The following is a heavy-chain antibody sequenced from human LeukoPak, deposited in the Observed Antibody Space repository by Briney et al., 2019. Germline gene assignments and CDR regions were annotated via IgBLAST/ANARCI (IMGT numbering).Heavy chain of an antibody. CDR3: ARGHSSGYYFY. V-gene: IGHV3-30-3*01. CDR1: GFTFSSYA. CDR2: ISYDGSNE. J-gene: IGHJ4*02. D-gene: IGHD3-22*01. Sequence: GRSLRLSCAASGFTFSSYAMHWVRQAPGKGLEWVAVISYDGSNEYYADSVKGRFTISRDNSKNTLYLQMNSLRAEDTAVYYCARGHSSGYYFYWGQGTLVTVSS.